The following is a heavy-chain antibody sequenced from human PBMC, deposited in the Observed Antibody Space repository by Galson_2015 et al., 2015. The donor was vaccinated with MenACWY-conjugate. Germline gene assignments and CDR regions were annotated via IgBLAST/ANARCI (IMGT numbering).Heavy chain of an antibody. CDR3: ARDDITIFGLVTLSGMDV. D-gene: IGHD3-3*01. CDR1: GFTFSDYG. V-gene: IGHV3-33*01. J-gene: IGHJ6*02. Sequence: SLRLSCAASGFTFSDYGMHWARRAPGKGLEWVAVIWYDGSNEYYADSVKGRFTISRDNSKNTLYLQMNGLRAEDTAVYYCARDDITIFGLVTLSGMDVWGQGTTVTVSS. CDR2: IWYDGSNE.